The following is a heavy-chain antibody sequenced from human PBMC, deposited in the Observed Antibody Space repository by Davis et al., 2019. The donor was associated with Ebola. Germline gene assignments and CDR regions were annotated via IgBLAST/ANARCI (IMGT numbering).Heavy chain of an antibody. CDR2: IMGSGGGGST. CDR3: AKSGYKTGWHDVYFDL. D-gene: IGHD1-1*01. J-gene: IGHJ2*01. Sequence: PGGSLRLSCAASGFTFSNYDMSWVRHVPGQGLEWVSTIMGSGGGGSTYYAASVKGRFTISRDNSENKLYLQMNNLRAEDTAVDYCAKSGYKTGWHDVYFDLWGRGTQVTVSS. V-gene: IGHV3-23*01. CDR1: GFTFSNYD.